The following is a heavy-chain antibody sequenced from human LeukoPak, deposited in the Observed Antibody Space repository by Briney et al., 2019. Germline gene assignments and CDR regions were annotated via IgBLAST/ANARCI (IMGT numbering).Heavy chain of an antibody. CDR2: ISYDRREK. Sequence: GGSLRLSCAASGFTFSSYAMHWVRQAPGKGLEWVALISYDRREKYYADSVKGRFTISRDNSRSTLYLQMNSLRAEDTAVYYCAGFTAMDSHWGQGTLVTVSS. CDR3: AGFTAMDSH. D-gene: IGHD5-18*01. V-gene: IGHV3-30*07. J-gene: IGHJ4*02. CDR1: GFTFSSYA.